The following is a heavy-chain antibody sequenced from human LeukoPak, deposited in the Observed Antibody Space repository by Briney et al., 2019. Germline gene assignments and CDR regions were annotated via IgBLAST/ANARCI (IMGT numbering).Heavy chain of an antibody. CDR1: GFTFSSYW. CDR2: IKQDGSEK. D-gene: IGHD3-3*01. CDR3: ARGGDFWSGYGLNWFDP. J-gene: IGHJ5*02. Sequence: GGSLRLSCAASGFTFSSYWMSWVRQAPGKGLEWVANIKQDGSEKYYVDSVKGRFTISRDNAKNSLYLQMNSLRAEDTAVYYCARGGDFWSGYGLNWFDPWGQGTLVTVSS. V-gene: IGHV3-7*01.